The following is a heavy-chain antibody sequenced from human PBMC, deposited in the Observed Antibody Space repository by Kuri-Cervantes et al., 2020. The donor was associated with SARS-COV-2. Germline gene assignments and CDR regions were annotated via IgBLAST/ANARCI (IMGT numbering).Heavy chain of an antibody. D-gene: IGHD5-24*01. CDR2: IKADGGEM. Sequence: ETLSLTCEASGFTLTYRWMAWFRQAPGKGLEWVAAIKADGGEMVYVDSAKGRYTISRDNAKNSVFLQMNSVRIEDTSLYFCAWGRGWTFDIWGRGTMVTVSS. CDR1: GFTLTYRW. V-gene: IGHV3-7*04. CDR3: AWGRGWTFDI. J-gene: IGHJ3*02.